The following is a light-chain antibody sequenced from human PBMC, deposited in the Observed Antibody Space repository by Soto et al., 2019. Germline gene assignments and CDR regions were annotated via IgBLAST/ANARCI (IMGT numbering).Light chain of an antibody. CDR3: QAWDSSPVV. CDR2: QGS. CDR1: KLGDKY. V-gene: IGLV3-1*01. J-gene: IGLJ2*01. Sequence: SYELTQPPSVSVSPGQTASITCSGDKLGDKYASWYQQKPGQSPTLVIYQGSRRPSGIPERFSGSTSGNTATLTISGTQAMDEADYYCQAWDSSPVVFGGGTQLTVL.